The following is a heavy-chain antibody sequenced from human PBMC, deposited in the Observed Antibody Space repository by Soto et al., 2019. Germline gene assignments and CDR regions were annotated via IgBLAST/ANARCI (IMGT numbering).Heavy chain of an antibody. J-gene: IGHJ4*02. CDR1: GFTFSSYA. D-gene: IGHD1-1*01. Sequence: GGSLRLSCAASGFTFSSYAMHWVRQAPGKGLEWVAVISYDGSNKYYADSVKGRFTISRDNSKNTLYLQMNSLRAEDTAVYYCARAMLEPSHYYFDYWGQGTLVTVSS. CDR3: ARAMLEPSHYYFDY. CDR2: ISYDGSNK. V-gene: IGHV3-30-3*01.